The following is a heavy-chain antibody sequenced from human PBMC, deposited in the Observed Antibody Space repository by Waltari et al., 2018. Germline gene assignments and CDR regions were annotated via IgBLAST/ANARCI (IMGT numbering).Heavy chain of an antibody. J-gene: IGHJ4*02. CDR3: VRGYSHYVDX. Sequence: VXXXQSGAEXKKPXASVKVSCXTSGYTFTGYYIHWVRQAPGQGVEWMGXINPNXGATEYAQKFXGRVTMTRDTSISTAYMXLSGLTYDXAALYXCVRGYSHYVDXWGQGSLVTVSS. D-gene: IGHD5-12*01. V-gene: IGHV1-2*02. CDR1: GYTFTGYY. CDR2: INPNXGAT.